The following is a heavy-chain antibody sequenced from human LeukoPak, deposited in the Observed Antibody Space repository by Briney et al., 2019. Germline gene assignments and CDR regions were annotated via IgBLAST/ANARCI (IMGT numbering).Heavy chain of an antibody. CDR1: GFTFDDYA. D-gene: IGHD6-13*01. CDR2: ISWNSGSI. J-gene: IGHJ6*02. Sequence: PGRSLRLSCAASGFTFDDYAMHWVRQAPGRGLEWVSGISWNSGSIGYADSVKGRFTISRDNAKNSLYLQMNSLRAADTALYYCAAAAGIYYYGMDVWGQGTTVTVSS. CDR3: AAAAGIYYYGMDV. V-gene: IGHV3-9*01.